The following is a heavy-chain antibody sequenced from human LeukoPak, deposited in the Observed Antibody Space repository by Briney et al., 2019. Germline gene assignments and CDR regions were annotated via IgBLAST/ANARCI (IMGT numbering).Heavy chain of an antibody. CDR1: GFTSSDYY. J-gene: IGHJ4*02. Sequence: SGGSLRLSCAASGFTSSDYYMSWIRQAPGKGLEWVSYISSSGSTIYYADSVKGRFTISRDNAKNSLYLQMNSLRAEDTAVYYCARGVPNCSGGSCLLSPRKYYFDYWGQGTLVTVSS. CDR3: ARGVPNCSGGSCLLSPRKYYFDY. D-gene: IGHD2-15*01. V-gene: IGHV3-11*01. CDR2: ISSSGSTI.